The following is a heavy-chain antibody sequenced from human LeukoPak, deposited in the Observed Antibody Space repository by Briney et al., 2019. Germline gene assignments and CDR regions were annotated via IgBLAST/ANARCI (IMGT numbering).Heavy chain of an antibody. J-gene: IGHJ5*02. CDR2: IYHSGST. Sequence: PSETLSLTCAVSGGSISSNNWWSWVRQPPGKGLAWTGEIYHSGSTNYNPSLKSRVTISVDKSKNQFSLKVRSVTAADTAVYYCARDYYGSGTRFDPWGQGTLVTVSS. D-gene: IGHD3-10*01. CDR1: GGSISSNNW. CDR3: ARDYYGSGTRFDP. V-gene: IGHV4-4*02.